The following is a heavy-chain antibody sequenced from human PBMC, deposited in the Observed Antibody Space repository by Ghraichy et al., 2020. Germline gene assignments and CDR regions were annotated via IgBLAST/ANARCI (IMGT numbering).Heavy chain of an antibody. D-gene: IGHD6-19*01. Sequence: SETLSLTCTVSGGSISSYYWSWIRQPPGKGLEWIGYIYYSGSTNYNPSLKSRVTISVDTSKNQFSLKLSSVTAADTAVYYCARDLGVSSGWLDWGQGTLVLVSS. V-gene: IGHV4-59*01. CDR2: IYYSGST. CDR1: GGSISSYY. CDR3: ARDLGVSSGWLD. J-gene: IGHJ4*02.